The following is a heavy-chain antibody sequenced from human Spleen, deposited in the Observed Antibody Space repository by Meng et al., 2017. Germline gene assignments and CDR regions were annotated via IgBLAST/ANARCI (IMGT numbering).Heavy chain of an antibody. CDR3: VRGDSMVRGKRNWFDP. Sequence: GESLKISCAASEFTFSSYEMNWVRQAPGKGLEWVSCISSGGGIIYYADSVKGRFTTSRDNTKNSLYLQMDSLRAEDTAVYYCVRGDSMVRGKRNWFDPWGQGTLVTVSS. D-gene: IGHD3-10*01. J-gene: IGHJ5*02. CDR1: EFTFSSYE. CDR2: ISSGGGII. V-gene: IGHV3-48*03.